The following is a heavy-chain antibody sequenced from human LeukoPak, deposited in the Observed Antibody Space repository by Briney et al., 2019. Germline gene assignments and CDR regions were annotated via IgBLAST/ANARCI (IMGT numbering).Heavy chain of an antibody. CDR3: ARALYSMTTVTTEYWFDY. V-gene: IGHV4-30-4*01. CDR1: GGSISSGDYY. CDR2: IYYSGST. Sequence: SQTLSLTCTVSGGSISSGDYYWSWIRQPPGKGLGWIEYIYYSGSTYYNPSLQSRVIISVDTSKNQFSLKLTSVTAADTAVYYCARALYSMTTVTTEYWFDYWGQGTLVTVSS. D-gene: IGHD4-17*01. J-gene: IGHJ4*02.